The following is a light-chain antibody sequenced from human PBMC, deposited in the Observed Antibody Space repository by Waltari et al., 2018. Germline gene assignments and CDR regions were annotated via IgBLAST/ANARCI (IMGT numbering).Light chain of an antibody. CDR2: STY. CDR3: QQYDGIVVT. CDR1: QTVSTIA. V-gene: IGKV3-20*01. Sequence: EIVFTQSPGTLSLSPGGRAPLSCRASQTVSTIALSWYQQKPGQAPRVLIYSTYNRATGIPDRFSGSGSGTDFTLTINRLAPEDFAMYYCQQYDGIVVTFGGGTKVEI. J-gene: IGKJ4*01.